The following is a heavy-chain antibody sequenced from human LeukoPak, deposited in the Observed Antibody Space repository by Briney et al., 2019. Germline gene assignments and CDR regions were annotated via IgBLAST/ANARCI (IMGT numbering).Heavy chain of an antibody. CDR3: AKGPLYDSTGYYNWFDP. CDR1: GFKFDDHA. CDR2: ISWTSGNI. D-gene: IGHD3-22*01. Sequence: PGRSLRLSCAASGFKFDDHAMHWVRQAPGKGLEWVSTISWTSGNILYEDSVKGRFTISRDNAKKSLYLQMNSLRAEDTAVYYCAKGPLYDSTGYYNWFDPWGQGTLVTVSS. V-gene: IGHV3-9*01. J-gene: IGHJ5*02.